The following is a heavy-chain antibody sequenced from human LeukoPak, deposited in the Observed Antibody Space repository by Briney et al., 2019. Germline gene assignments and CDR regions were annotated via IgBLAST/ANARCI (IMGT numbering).Heavy chain of an antibody. D-gene: IGHD2-2*01. V-gene: IGHV4-34*01. CDR3: ARALRGYCSSTSCFHFDY. J-gene: IGHJ4*02. Sequence: SETLSLTCAVYGGSFSGYYWSWIRQPPGKGLEWIGEINHSGSTNYDPSLKSRVTISVDTSKNQFSLRLSSVTAADTAVYYCARALRGYCSSTSCFHFDYWGLGTLVTVSS. CDR1: GGSFSGYY. CDR2: INHSGST.